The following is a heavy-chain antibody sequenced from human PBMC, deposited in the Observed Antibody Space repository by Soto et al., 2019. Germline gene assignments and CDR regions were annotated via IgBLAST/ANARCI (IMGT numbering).Heavy chain of an antibody. CDR2: INPSGGST. D-gene: IGHD2-2*02. CDR3: ARAGDCSSTRCYTDYNNDGLDY. J-gene: IGHJ4*02. CDR1: GYTFTSYY. Sequence: ASVKVSCKASGYTFTSYYMHWVRQAPGQGLEWMGIINPSGGSTSYAQKFQGRVTMTRDTSTSTVYMELSSLRSEDTAVYYCARAGDCSSTRCYTDYNNDGLDYWGQGTLVTVSS. V-gene: IGHV1-46*01.